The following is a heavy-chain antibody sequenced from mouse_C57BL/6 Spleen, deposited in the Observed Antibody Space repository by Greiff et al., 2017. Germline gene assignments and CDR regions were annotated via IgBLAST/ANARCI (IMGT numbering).Heavy chain of an antibody. CDR1: GYTFTSYW. CDR2: IDPSDSET. Sequence: VQLQQPGAELVRPGSSVKLSCKASGYTFTSYWMHWVKQRPIQGLEWIGNIDPSDSETHYNQKFKDKATLTVDKSSSTSYMQLSSLTSEDSAVYYCARRGMGYYFDGWGQGTTLTVSS. V-gene: IGHV1-52*01. J-gene: IGHJ2*01. D-gene: IGHD2-10*02. CDR3: ARRGMGYYFDG.